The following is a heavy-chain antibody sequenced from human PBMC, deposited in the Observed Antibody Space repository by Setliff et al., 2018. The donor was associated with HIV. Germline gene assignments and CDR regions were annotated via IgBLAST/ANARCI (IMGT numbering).Heavy chain of an antibody. D-gene: IGHD1-26*01. J-gene: IGHJ6*03. CDR1: GAFSSISSYH. CDR3: ARRRPPPSGTYSRYYMDV. Sequence: PSETLSLTCTVSGAFSSISSYHWGWIRQSPGKGLEWIGQISYSGITNYNPSLKSRVTISVDTSKNQFSLTLSSLSAADTAVYYCARRRPPPSGTYSRYYMDVWGKGTTVTVSS. V-gene: IGHV4-59*08. CDR2: ISYSGIT.